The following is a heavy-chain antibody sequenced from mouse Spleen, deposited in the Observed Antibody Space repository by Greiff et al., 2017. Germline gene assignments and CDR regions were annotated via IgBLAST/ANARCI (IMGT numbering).Heavy chain of an antibody. CDR2: ISSGSSTI. CDR3: ARGGTLYAMDY. Sequence: EVKLMESGGGLVKPGGSLKLSCAASGFTFSDYGMHWVRQAPEKGLEWVAYISSGSSTIYYADTVKGRFTNSRDNAKNTLFLQMTSLRSEDTAMYYCARGGTLYAMDYWGQGTSVTVSS. D-gene: IGHD3-3*01. J-gene: IGHJ4*01. CDR1: GFTFSDYG. V-gene: IGHV5-17*01.